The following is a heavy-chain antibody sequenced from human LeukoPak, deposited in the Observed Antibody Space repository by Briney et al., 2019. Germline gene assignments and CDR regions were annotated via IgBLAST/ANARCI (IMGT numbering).Heavy chain of an antibody. Sequence: ASVKVSCKASGYTLTSYGISWVRQAPGQGLEWMEWISAYNGNTNYAQKLQGRVTMTTDTSTSTAYMELRSLRSEDTAVYYCARADGVKMATGNVFDIWGQGAMVTASS. CDR2: ISAYNGNT. D-gene: IGHD5-24*01. CDR1: GYTLTSYG. V-gene: IGHV1-18*01. J-gene: IGHJ3*02. CDR3: ARADGVKMATGNVFDI.